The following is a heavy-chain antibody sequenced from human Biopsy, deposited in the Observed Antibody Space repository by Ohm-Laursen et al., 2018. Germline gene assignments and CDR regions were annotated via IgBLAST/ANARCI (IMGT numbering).Heavy chain of an antibody. CDR3: AKHGSGWTGDDALHI. Sequence: SQTLSLTCTVSGGSLSSYSWSWIRQPAGKGLEWIGQIYTSGITNYNPSLKSRVTMSVDTSKNQISLKVTSATAADPAVYYCAKHGSGWTGDDALHIWGQGTMVTVSS. D-gene: IGHD6-19*01. J-gene: IGHJ3*02. V-gene: IGHV4-4*07. CDR2: IYTSGIT. CDR1: GGSLSSYS.